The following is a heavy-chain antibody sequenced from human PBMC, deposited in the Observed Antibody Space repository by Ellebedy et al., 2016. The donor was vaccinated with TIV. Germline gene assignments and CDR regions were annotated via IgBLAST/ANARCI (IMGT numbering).Heavy chain of an antibody. Sequence: PGGSLRLSCAASGFSFSNAWMSWVRQAPGKGLEWVGRIKSKIEGGTTDHAAPVKGRFTISRDDSKKTFFLEMNSLKTEDTAVYYCTSQGRPEASGPKGKQYYYYGMGVWGQGTTVTVSS. J-gene: IGHJ6*02. CDR3: TSQGRPEASGPKGKQYYYYGMGV. CDR2: IKSKIEGGTT. CDR1: GFSFSNAW. V-gene: IGHV3-15*07. D-gene: IGHD2-15*01.